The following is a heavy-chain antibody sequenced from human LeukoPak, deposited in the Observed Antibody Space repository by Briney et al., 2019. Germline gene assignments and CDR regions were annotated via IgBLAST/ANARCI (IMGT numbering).Heavy chain of an antibody. CDR3: ARGSYYYGSGSYSRKHDY. CDR2: INHSGST. V-gene: IGHV4-34*01. D-gene: IGHD3-10*01. CDR1: GGSFSGYC. Sequence: SETLSLTCAVYGGSFSGYCWSWIRQPPVKGLEWIGEINHSGSTNYNPSLKSRVTISVDTSKNQFSLKLSSVTAADTAVYYCARGSYYYGSGSYSRKHDYWGQGTLVTVSS. J-gene: IGHJ4*02.